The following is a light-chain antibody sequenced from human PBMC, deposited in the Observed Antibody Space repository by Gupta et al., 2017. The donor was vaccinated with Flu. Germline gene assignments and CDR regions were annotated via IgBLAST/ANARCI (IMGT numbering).Light chain of an antibody. CDR2: DAS. Sequence: GETATLSCRASQNVGRQIAWYQQKPGRAPRLIMFDASNRATGIPARFSGSGSGTDFILTISNLETEDFAVYFCQQRSLWPLTFGSGTKVEI. J-gene: IGKJ4*01. V-gene: IGKV3-11*01. CDR1: QNVGRQ. CDR3: QQRSLWPLT.